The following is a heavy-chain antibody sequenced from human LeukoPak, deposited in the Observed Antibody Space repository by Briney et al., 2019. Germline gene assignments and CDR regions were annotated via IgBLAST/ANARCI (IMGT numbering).Heavy chain of an antibody. V-gene: IGHV3-48*03. CDR1: TXTFNNYD. J-gene: IGHJ6*02. CDR2: ISSSGGAT. CDR3: ARPPSITNPYYGMDV. Sequence: GGSLRLSCAASTXTFNNYDMNWVRQAPGKGLEWVSYISSSGGATYYVDSVKGRFTISRDNAKNSLYLQMNGLRAEDTAVYYCARPPSITNPYYGMDVWGQGTTVTVSS. D-gene: IGHD3-3*01.